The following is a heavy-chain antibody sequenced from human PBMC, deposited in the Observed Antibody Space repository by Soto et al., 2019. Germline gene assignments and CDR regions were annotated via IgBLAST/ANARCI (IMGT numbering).Heavy chain of an antibody. CDR3: ARDCDVHSFVVVPAASFGWFDP. V-gene: IGHV3-21*01. J-gene: IGHJ5*02. CDR2: ISSSSSSYI. CDR1: GFTFSSYS. D-gene: IGHD2-2*01. Sequence: GGSLRLSCAASGFTFSSYSMNWVRQAPGKGLEWVSSISSSSSSYIYYADSVKGRFTISRDNAKNSLYLQMNSLRAEDTAVYYCARDCDVHSFVVVPAASFGWFDPWGQGTLVTVSS.